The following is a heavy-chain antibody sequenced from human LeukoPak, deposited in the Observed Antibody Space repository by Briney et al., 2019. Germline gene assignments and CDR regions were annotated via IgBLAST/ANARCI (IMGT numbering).Heavy chain of an antibody. J-gene: IGHJ3*02. CDR1: GFTVSSNY. Sequence: GGSLRLSCAASGFTVSSNYMSWVRQAPGKGLEWVSVIYSGGSTYYADSVKGRFTISGDNSKNTLYLQMNSLRAEDTAVYYCARRWLQFNDAFDIWGQGTMVTVSS. CDR2: IYSGGST. V-gene: IGHV3-53*01. CDR3: ARRWLQFNDAFDI. D-gene: IGHD5-24*01.